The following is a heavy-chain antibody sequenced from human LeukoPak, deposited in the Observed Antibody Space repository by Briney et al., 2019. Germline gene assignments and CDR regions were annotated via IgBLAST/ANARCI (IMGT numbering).Heavy chain of an antibody. J-gene: IGHJ6*03. Sequence: GGSLRLSCAASGFTFSSYAMSWVRQAPGKGLEWVSAISGSGGSAYYADSVKGRFTISRDNSKNTLYLQMNSLRAEDTAVYYCARVRTITIFGVVNSHYMDVWGKGTTVTVSS. CDR2: ISGSGGSA. CDR3: ARVRTITIFGVVNSHYMDV. D-gene: IGHD3-3*01. CDR1: GFTFSSYA. V-gene: IGHV3-23*01.